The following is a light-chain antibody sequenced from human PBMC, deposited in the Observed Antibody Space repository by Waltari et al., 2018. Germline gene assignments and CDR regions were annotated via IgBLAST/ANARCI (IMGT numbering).Light chain of an antibody. CDR3: QTGGHGTWV. V-gene: IGLV4-69*01. Sequence: QLVLTQSPSASASLGASVTLTCTLDSGHSSNIIAWHQQQPEKGARFFMKVNSDGSHTKGDEIPDRFSGSSSGPERYLTISSVQSEDEADYYCQTGGHGTWVFGGGTKLTVL. CDR2: VNSDGSH. CDR1: SGHSSNI. J-gene: IGLJ3*02.